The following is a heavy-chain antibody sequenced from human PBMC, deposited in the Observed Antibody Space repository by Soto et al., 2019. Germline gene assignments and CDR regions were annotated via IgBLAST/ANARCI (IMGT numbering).Heavy chain of an antibody. Sequence: QVQLQESGPGLVKPSETLSLTCTVSGCSISSYYWSWIRQPPGRGLEWIGYIYYSGSTNYNPSLKTRATRSVDPSKYQSCLKLSSVTAADAAVSYCARAYGDCFDYWGLGTLVTVSS. CDR3: ARAYGDCFDY. CDR2: IYYSGST. J-gene: IGHJ4*01. CDR1: GCSISSYY. D-gene: IGHD4-17*01. V-gene: IGHV4-59*01.